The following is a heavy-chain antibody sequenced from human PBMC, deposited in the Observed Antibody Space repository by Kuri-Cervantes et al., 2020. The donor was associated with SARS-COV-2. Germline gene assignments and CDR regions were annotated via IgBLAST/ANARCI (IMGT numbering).Heavy chain of an antibody. CDR2: IRNDGSTK. Sequence: GESLKISCAASGFTFSSYSMHWVRQAPGKGLEWVADIRNDGSTKYYADSVKGRFTISRGNSKNTLYLQMNSLRDEDTAVYYCARVLVRSKKYCGMDVWGQGTTVTVSS. CDR3: ARVLVRSKKYCGMDV. D-gene: IGHD2-8*02. CDR1: GFTFSSYS. J-gene: IGHJ6*02. V-gene: IGHV3-33*01.